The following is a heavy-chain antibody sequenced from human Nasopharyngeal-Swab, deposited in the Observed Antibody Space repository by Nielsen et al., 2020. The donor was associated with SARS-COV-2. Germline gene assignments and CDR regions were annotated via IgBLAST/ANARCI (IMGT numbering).Heavy chain of an antibody. Sequence: GESLKISCAASGFTFSSYPMHWVRQAPGKGLEWVAVISYDGSNKYYADSVKGRFTISRDNSKNTLYLQMNSLRAEDTAVYYCARDLGGYMDVWGKGTTVTVSS. V-gene: IGHV3-30-3*01. CDR2: ISYDGSNK. D-gene: IGHD3-16*01. CDR3: ARDLGGYMDV. J-gene: IGHJ6*03. CDR1: GFTFSSYP.